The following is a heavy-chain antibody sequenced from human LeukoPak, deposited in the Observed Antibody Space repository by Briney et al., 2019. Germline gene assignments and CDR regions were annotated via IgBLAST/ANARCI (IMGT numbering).Heavy chain of an antibody. CDR1: GGSISSSSYY. Sequence: PSETLSLTCTVSGGSISSSSYYWGWIRQPPGKGLEWIGSIYYSGSTYYNPSLKSRVTISVDTSKNQFSLKLSSVTAADTAVYYCARHALSAVAAVGYYYMDVWGKGTTVTISS. D-gene: IGHD6-19*01. V-gene: IGHV4-39*01. CDR3: ARHALSAVAAVGYYYMDV. CDR2: IYYSGST. J-gene: IGHJ6*03.